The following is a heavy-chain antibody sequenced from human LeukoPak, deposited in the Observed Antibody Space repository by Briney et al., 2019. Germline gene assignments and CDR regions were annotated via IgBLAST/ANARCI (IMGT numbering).Heavy chain of an antibody. CDR3: TTDLGTYYHGSQRLIPIDY. CDR1: GFTFTNAW. CDR2: IKSKTDGETT. V-gene: IGHV3-15*01. Sequence: GGSLRLSCVDSGFTFTNAWMSWVRQAPGKGLEWIGRIKSKTDGETTNYAEPVRGRFTISRDDSKSAVYLQMNSLKIEDTAVYXCTTDLGTYYHGSQRLIPIDYWGQGTLVTVSS. J-gene: IGHJ4*02. D-gene: IGHD3-10*01.